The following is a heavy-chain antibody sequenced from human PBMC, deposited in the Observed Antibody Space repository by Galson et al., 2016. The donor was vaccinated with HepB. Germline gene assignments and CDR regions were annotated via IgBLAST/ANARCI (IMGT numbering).Heavy chain of an antibody. CDR3: VRQGGYTGNFPLGS. Sequence: SLRLSCAASGFTFDNYAMDWVRQAPGKELEWVSGIVGVGTTTFYADFVKGRLTVSRDNSQNMRYLQINNLRAEDTAVYYCVRQGGYTGNFPLGSWGQGTLVTVSS. CDR2: IVGVGTTT. D-gene: IGHD1-26*01. J-gene: IGHJ4*02. CDR1: GFTFDNYA. V-gene: IGHV3-23*01.